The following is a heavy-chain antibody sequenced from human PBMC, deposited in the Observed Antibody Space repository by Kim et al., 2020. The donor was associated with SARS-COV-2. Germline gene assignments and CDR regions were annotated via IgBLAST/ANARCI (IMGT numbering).Heavy chain of an antibody. CDR3: ARRYGSSWSGFDP. D-gene: IGHD6-13*01. CDR2: IKEDGSEK. CDR1: GFPFSSYW. J-gene: IGHJ5*02. V-gene: IGHV3-7*01. Sequence: GGSLRLSCGASGFPFSSYWMSWVRQAPGKGLEWVANIKEDGSEKYYVDSVKGRFTISRDNAKNSLFLQMNSLRAEDTAVYYCARRYGSSWSGFDPWGQGTLVTVSX.